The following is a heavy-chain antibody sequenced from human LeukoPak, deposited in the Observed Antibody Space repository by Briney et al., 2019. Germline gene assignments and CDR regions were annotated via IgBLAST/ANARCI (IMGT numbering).Heavy chain of an antibody. J-gene: IGHJ6*02. D-gene: IGHD2-2*01. CDR3: ATVSTTLVVVPAAISYYYYGMDV. CDR2: FHPEDGET. Sequence: GASVKVSCKVSGYTLTELSMNWVRQAPGQGLEWMGGFHPEDGETIYAQKFQGRVTMTEDTSTDTAYMELSSLRSEDTAVYYCATVSTTLVVVPAAISYYYYGMDVWGQGTTVTVSS. V-gene: IGHV1-24*01. CDR1: GYTLTELS.